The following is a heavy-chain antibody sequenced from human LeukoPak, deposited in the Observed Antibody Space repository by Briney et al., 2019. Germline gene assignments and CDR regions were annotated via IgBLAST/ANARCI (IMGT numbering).Heavy chain of an antibody. CDR3: AKKSLTTVGLNWFDP. Sequence: GGSLRLSCAASGFTFSSYSMNWVRQAPGKGLEWVSSISSSSSYIYYADSVKGRFTISRDNAKNSLYLQMNSLRAEDTAVYYCAKKSLTTVGLNWFDPWGQGTLVTVSS. J-gene: IGHJ5*02. CDR1: GFTFSSYS. V-gene: IGHV3-21*04. D-gene: IGHD4-23*01. CDR2: ISSSSSYI.